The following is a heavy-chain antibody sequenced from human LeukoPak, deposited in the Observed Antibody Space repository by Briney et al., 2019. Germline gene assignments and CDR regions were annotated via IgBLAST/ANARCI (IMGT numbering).Heavy chain of an antibody. Sequence: GRSLRLSCAASGFTFSSYGMHWVRQAPGKGLEWVAVIWCDGSNKYYADSVKGRFTISRDNSKNTLYLQMNSLRAEDTAVYYCAREGQYYYDSSGYYAFDYWGQGTLVTVSS. CDR2: IWCDGSNK. J-gene: IGHJ4*02. CDR1: GFTFSSYG. V-gene: IGHV3-33*01. CDR3: AREGQYYYDSSGYYAFDY. D-gene: IGHD3-22*01.